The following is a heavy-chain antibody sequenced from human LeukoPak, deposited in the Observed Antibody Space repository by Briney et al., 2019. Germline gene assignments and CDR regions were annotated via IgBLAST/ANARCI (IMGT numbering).Heavy chain of an antibody. D-gene: IGHD6-19*01. V-gene: IGHV4-34*01. CDR1: GGSFSGYY. CDR2: INHSGST. J-gene: IGHJ4*02. CDR3: ARGAGQIYSSMDY. Sequence: SETLSLTCAVYGGSFSGYYWSWIRQPPGKGLEWIGEINHSGSTNYNPSLKSRVTISVDTSKNQFSLKLSSVTAADTAVYYCARGAGQIYSSMDYWGQGALVPVPS.